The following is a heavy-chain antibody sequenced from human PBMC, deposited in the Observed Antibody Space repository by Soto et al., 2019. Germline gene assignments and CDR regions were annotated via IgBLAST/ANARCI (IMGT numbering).Heavy chain of an antibody. CDR3: ARQRLRMIRGGFAP. D-gene: IGHD3-10*01. V-gene: IGHV4-34*02. J-gene: IGHJ5*02. CDR1: GGSLRDHS. CDR2: NDRRDHT. Sequence: QVQLQQCGAGLLRPAETLSLACTLYGGSLRDHSWSWIRQSPGGDLEWIGENDRRDHTNYIPSFNSRVNLSVDSSKNELSLSLRSVTATDTALYFCARQRLRMIRGGFAPWGQGT.